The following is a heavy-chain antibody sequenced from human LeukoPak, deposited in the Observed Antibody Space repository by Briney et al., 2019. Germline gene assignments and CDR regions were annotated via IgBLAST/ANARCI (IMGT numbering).Heavy chain of an antibody. Sequence: GGSLRLSCGASGFNFNTYSMTWVRQAPGKGLEWVSSISSTSTFLYYADSVKGRFTVSRDKADHTVFLQLTSLRAEDTAVYYCTRGGYSSSWYPPFEYWGQGTQVTVSS. V-gene: IGHV3-21*06. J-gene: IGHJ4*02. CDR3: TRGGYSSSWYPPFEY. CDR2: ISSTSTFL. CDR1: GFNFNTYS. D-gene: IGHD6-13*01.